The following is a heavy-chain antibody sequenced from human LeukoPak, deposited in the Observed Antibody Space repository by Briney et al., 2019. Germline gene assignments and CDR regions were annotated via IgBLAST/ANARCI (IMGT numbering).Heavy chain of an antibody. J-gene: IGHJ4*02. V-gene: IGHV1-2*02. CDR1: GYRFISNY. Sequence: ASVKVSCKASGYRFISNYIQWVRQAPGLGPEWMGWMHPGNGNTRYAEKFQGRVTMTRDTSINTAYMDLNSLRSDDTAVYYCGREGSYCVGGDCYSFDFWGQGTLITVSS. CDR3: GREGSYCVGGDCYSFDF. CDR2: MHPGNGNT. D-gene: IGHD2-21*02.